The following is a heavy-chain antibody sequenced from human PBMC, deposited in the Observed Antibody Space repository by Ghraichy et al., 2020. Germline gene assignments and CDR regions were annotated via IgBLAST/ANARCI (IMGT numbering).Heavy chain of an antibody. Sequence: GSLNISCAASGFTFSSYWMSWVRQAPGKGLEWVANIKQDGSEKYYVDSVKGRFTISRDNAKNSLYLQMNSLRAEDTAVYYCAREGVVGYYGMDVWGQGTTVTVSS. V-gene: IGHV3-7*01. D-gene: IGHD1-26*01. CDR1: GFTFSSYW. CDR3: AREGVVGYYGMDV. J-gene: IGHJ6*02. CDR2: IKQDGSEK.